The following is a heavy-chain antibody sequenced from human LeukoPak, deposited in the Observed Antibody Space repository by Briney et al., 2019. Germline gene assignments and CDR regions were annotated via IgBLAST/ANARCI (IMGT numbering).Heavy chain of an antibody. CDR2: IGSAI. CDR3: AELGITMIGGV. CDR1: GFTFGDYS. Sequence: GGSLRLSCVASGFTFGDYSLNWVRQAPGKGLEWISYIGSAIYYADSVKGRFTISRDNAKNSLYLQMNSLRAEDTAVYYCAELGITMIGGVWGKGTTVTISS. D-gene: IGHD3-10*02. V-gene: IGHV3-48*04. J-gene: IGHJ6*04.